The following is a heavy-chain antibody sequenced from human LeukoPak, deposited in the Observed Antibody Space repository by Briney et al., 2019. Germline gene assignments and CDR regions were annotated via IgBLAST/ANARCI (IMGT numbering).Heavy chain of an antibody. CDR1: GYTFTSYG. CDR3: ARDRGDIAVAGYDAFDI. CDR2: ISAYNGNT. Sequence: ASVKVSCKASGYTFTSYGISWVRQAPGQGLEWMGWISAYNGNTNYAQKLQGRVTMTTDTSTSTAYMELRSLRSDDTAVYYCARDRGDIAVAGYDAFDIWGQGTIVTVSS. J-gene: IGHJ3*02. D-gene: IGHD6-19*01. V-gene: IGHV1-18*01.